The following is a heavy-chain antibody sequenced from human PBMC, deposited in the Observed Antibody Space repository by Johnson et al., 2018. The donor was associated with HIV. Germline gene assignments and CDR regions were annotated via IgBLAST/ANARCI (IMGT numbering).Heavy chain of an antibody. D-gene: IGHD3-22*01. J-gene: IGHJ3*02. CDR2: ISYDGNNK. CDR3: ARVGVDYYDRGATYQNAFDI. V-gene: IGHV3-30-3*01. Sequence: ASGFTFSSYAIHWVRQAPCKGLEWVEVISYDGNNKYYADSEKGRFTISRDNSKNTLYLQMNSLRAEDTAVYYCARVGVDYYDRGATYQNAFDIWGQGTMVTVSS. CDR1: GFTFSSYA.